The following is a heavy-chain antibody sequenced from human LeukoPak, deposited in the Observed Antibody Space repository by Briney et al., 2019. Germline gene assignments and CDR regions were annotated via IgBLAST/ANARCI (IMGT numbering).Heavy chain of an antibody. J-gene: IGHJ6*02. V-gene: IGHV1-18*01. CDR3: ARDRPPTVTTLYYYYGMDV. CDR2: ISAYNGNT. D-gene: IGHD4-17*01. CDR1: GGTFSSYA. Sequence: ASVKVSCKASGGTFSSYAISWVRQAPGQGLEWMGWISAYNGNTNYAQKLQGRVTMTTDTSTSTAYMELRSLRSDDTAVYYCARDRPPTVTTLYYYYGMDVWGQGTTVTVSS.